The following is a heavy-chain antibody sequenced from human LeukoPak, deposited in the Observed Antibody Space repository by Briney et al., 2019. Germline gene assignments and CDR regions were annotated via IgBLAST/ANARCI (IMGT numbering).Heavy chain of an antibody. V-gene: IGHV1-69*04. J-gene: IGHJ3*02. D-gene: IGHD3-22*01. Sequence: SVKVSCKASGGTFSSYAISWVRQAPGQGLEWMGRIIPILGIANYAQKFQGRVTITADKSTSTAYMELSSLRSDDTAVYYCARDQYYYDSSGSGDAFDIWGQGTMVTVSS. CDR1: GGTFSSYA. CDR3: ARDQYYYDSSGSGDAFDI. CDR2: IIPILGIA.